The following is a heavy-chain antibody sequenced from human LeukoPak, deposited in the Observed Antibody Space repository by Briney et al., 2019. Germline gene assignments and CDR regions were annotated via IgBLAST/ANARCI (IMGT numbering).Heavy chain of an antibody. CDR2: INPNSGGT. CDR1: GYTFTGYY. D-gene: IGHD2-15*01. Sequence: ASVKVSCKASGYTFTGYYMHWVRQAPGQGLEWMGWINPNSGGTNYAQKFQGRVTMTRDTSTSTAYMELSRLRSDDTAVYYCARAIIGYCSGGSCYSFDIWGQGTMVTVSS. CDR3: ARAIIGYCSGGSCYSFDI. V-gene: IGHV1-2*02. J-gene: IGHJ3*02.